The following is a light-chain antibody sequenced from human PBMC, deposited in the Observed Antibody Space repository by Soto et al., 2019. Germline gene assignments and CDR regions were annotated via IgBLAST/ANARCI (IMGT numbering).Light chain of an antibody. CDR1: SSDVGGHNY. Sequence: QSVLTQSPSASGSPGQSVTISCTGTSSDVGGHNYVSWYQHHPGKASKLIIYEVSKRPSGVPDRFSGSKSGNTASLTVSGLQAEDEAVYYCSSTAGNNNLVFGGGTKVTVL. V-gene: IGLV2-8*01. J-gene: IGLJ3*02. CDR3: SSTAGNNNLV. CDR2: EVS.